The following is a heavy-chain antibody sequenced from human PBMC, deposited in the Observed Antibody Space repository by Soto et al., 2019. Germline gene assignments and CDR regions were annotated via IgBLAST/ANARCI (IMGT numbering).Heavy chain of an antibody. J-gene: IGHJ4*02. Sequence: GGSLRLSCAASGFTFSGYSMNWVRQAPGRGLEWVSFISFSGRTIYYADSVKGRFTISRDNAKNSLYLQMNSLRAEDTAVYYCAIVPYYVYDYWGQGTLVTVSS. CDR2: ISFSGRTI. CDR1: GFTFSGYS. V-gene: IGHV3-48*01. D-gene: IGHD1-26*01. CDR3: AIVPYYVYDY.